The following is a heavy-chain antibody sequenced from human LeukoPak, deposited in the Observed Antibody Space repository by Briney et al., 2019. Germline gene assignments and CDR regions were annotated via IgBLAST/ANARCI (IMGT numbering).Heavy chain of an antibody. V-gene: IGHV1-24*01. J-gene: IGHJ4*02. CDR3: ATWAYYYDSSGSPA. D-gene: IGHD3-22*01. CDR2: FDPEDGET. CDR1: GYTLTELS. Sequence: ASVKVSCKVSGYTLTELSMHWVRQAPGKGLEWMGGFDPEDGETIYAQKFQGRVTMTEDTSTDTAYMELSSLRSEDTAVYYCATWAYYYDSSGSPAWGQGTLVTVFS.